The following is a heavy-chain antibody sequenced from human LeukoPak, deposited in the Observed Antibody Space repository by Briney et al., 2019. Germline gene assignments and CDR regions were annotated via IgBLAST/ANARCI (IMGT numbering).Heavy chain of an antibody. CDR3: ARDRHPYIYFDY. Sequence: SETLSLTCTVSGDSISSYYRSWIRQPAGKGLEWIGRIYTSGSTNYNPSLKSRVTMSVDTSKNQFSLKLSSVTAADTAVYYCARDRHPYIYFDYWGQGTLVTVSS. J-gene: IGHJ4*02. CDR2: IYTSGST. CDR1: GDSISSYY. V-gene: IGHV4-4*07. D-gene: IGHD2-2*02.